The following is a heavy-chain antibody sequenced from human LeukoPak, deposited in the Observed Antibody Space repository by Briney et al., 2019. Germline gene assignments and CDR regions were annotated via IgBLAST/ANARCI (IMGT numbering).Heavy chain of an antibody. Sequence: PGGSLRLSCAASGFTFSSYSMNWVRQAPGKGLEWVSYISSSSTIYYADSVKGRFTISRDNAKNSLYLQMNSLRAEDTAVYYCARDPRGDFWSGYLNYYYYYMDVWGKGTTVTVSS. V-gene: IGHV3-48*04. CDR1: GFTFSSYS. CDR3: ARDPRGDFWSGYLNYYYYYMDV. J-gene: IGHJ6*03. D-gene: IGHD3-3*01. CDR2: ISSSSTI.